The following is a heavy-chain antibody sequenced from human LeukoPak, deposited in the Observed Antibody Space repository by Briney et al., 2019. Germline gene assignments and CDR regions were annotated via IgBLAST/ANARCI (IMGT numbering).Heavy chain of an antibody. CDR3: ARGHYDSSGHGSNAFDI. CDR2: IYSGGST. V-gene: IGHV3-53*01. D-gene: IGHD3-22*01. Sequence: PGGSLRLSCAASGFTVSDNYMSWVRQAPGKGLEWVSVIYSGGSTYYADSVKGRFTISRDNSKNTLYLQMNSLRAEDTAVYYCARGHYDSSGHGSNAFDIWGQGTMVTVSS. CDR1: GFTVSDNY. J-gene: IGHJ3*02.